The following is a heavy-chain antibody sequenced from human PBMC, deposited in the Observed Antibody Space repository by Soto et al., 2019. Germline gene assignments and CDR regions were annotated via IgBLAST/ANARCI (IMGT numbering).Heavy chain of an antibody. CDR2: INHSGST. V-gene: IGHV4-34*01. D-gene: IGHD5-18*01. Sequence: SETLSLTCAVYGGSFSGYYWTWIRQPPGTGLEWIGEINHSGSTNYNPSLKSRVTISVDTSKNQFSLKLTSVTAADTAVYYCARHEGGFISGYFLDRWGHGTMVTVSS. CDR1: GGSFSGYY. J-gene: IGHJ4*01. CDR3: ARHEGGFISGYFLDR.